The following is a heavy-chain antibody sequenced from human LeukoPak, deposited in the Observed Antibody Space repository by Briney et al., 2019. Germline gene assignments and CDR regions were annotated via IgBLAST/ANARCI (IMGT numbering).Heavy chain of an antibody. CDR2: ISHDGSNK. CDR3: AKDEWYYDSSGPPAPYYFDY. V-gene: IGHV3-30*18. CDR1: GFTFSSYG. J-gene: IGHJ4*02. D-gene: IGHD3-22*01. Sequence: GRSLRLSCAASGFTFSSYGMHWVRQAPGKGLEWAAVISHDGSNKYYADSVKGRFTISRDNSKNTLYLQMNSLRAEDTAVYFCAKDEWYYDSSGPPAPYYFDYWGQGTLVTVSS.